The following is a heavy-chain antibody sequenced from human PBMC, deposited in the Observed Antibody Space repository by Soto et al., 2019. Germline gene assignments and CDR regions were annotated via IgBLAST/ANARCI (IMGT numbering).Heavy chain of an antibody. CDR3: GRAWAAAAGTTFNY. Sequence: SETLSLSCAVYGGSFSGYYWSWIRQPPGQGLEWIGALNHSGSTTYTPSLKSRVTISVDTSKNQFPLKLSSVTAADTAVYYCGRAWAAAAGTTFNYWGQGTLVAVSS. J-gene: IGHJ4*02. CDR2: LNHSGST. CDR1: GGSFSGYY. D-gene: IGHD6-13*01. V-gene: IGHV4-34*01.